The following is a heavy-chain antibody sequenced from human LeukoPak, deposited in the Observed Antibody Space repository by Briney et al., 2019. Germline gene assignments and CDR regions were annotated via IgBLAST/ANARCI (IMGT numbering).Heavy chain of an antibody. J-gene: IGHJ5*02. V-gene: IGHV4-59*12. CDR2: LYYSGST. CDR3: ARVRGGIAAAYNWFDP. CDR1: GGSISNDY. D-gene: IGHD6-13*01. Sequence: PSETLSLTCTVSGGSISNDYWSWIRQPPGKGLEWIGYLYYSGSTNYNPSLKSRVTISVDTSKNQFSLKLSSVTAADTAVYYCARVRGGIAAAYNWFDPWGQGTLVTVSS.